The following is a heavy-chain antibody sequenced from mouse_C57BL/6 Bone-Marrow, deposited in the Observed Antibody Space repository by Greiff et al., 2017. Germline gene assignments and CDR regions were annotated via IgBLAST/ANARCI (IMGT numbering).Heavy chain of an antibody. V-gene: IGHV1-54*01. CDR1: GYAFTNYL. Sequence: QVQLQQSGAELVRPGTSVKVSCKASGYAFTNYLIEWVKQRPGQGLEWIGVINPGSGGTNYNEKFKGKATLTADKSSSTAYMQLSSLTSEDSAVYFCVVIYFDHWGQGTTLTVSS. CDR2: INPGSGGT. J-gene: IGHJ2*01. CDR3: VVIYFDH. D-gene: IGHD2-2*01.